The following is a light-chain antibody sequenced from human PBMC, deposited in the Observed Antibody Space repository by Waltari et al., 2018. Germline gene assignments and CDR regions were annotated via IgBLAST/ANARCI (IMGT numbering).Light chain of an antibody. CDR3: QSADSSGTRV. Sequence: SYELTQPPSASVSPGQTARITCSGDALPKQYAYWYHQKPGQAPVLVIYKDIERPSGIPERFSGASSGTTVTVTISGVQAEDEADYYCQSADSSGTRVFGGGTKLTVL. J-gene: IGLJ3*02. CDR2: KDI. V-gene: IGLV3-25*03. CDR1: ALPKQY.